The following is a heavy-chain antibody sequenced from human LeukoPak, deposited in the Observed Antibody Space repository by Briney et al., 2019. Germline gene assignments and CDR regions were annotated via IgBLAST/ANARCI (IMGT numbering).Heavy chain of an antibody. V-gene: IGHV3-7*03. CDR3: AKDMGYSYGQGFDY. J-gene: IGHJ4*02. D-gene: IGHD5-18*01. CDR2: IKQGGSER. CDR1: GFTFSSYW. Sequence: GGSLRLSCAGSGFTFSSYWMSWVRQAPGKGLEWVANIKQGGSERYYVDSVKGRFTISRDNAKNSLYLQMNSLRAEDMALYYCAKDMGYSYGQGFDYWGQGTLVTVSS.